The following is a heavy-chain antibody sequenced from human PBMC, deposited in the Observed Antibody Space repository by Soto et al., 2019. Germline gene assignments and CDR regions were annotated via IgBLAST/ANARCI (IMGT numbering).Heavy chain of an antibody. CDR1: GYTFTNHY. CDR2: INPSGGST. V-gene: IGHV1-46*01. CDR3: ARDLSSAIVVVPAAIAYYYYGMDV. D-gene: IGHD2-2*02. J-gene: IGHJ6*02. Sequence: ASVKVSCKASGYTFTNHYMNWVRQAPGQGLEWIGIINPSGGSTSYAQKFLGRVTMTRDTSTSTVFMELCSLRSEDTAVYCCARDLSSAIVVVPAAIAYYYYGMDVWGQGTTVTV.